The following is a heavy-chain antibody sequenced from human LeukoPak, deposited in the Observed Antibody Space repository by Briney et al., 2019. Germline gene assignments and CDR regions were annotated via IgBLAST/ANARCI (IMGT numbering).Heavy chain of an antibody. CDR3: ARDRDTTGYYYMDV. D-gene: IGHD1-1*01. J-gene: IGHJ6*03. Sequence: GASVKVSCKASRYTFTAYYLYWVRQAPGQGLEWMGRIDPNNGGTNYAQKFQGRVTMTRDTSINTAYMELSRLRSDDTAVYYCARDRDTTGYYYMDVWSKGTTVTVSS. CDR1: RYTFTAYY. V-gene: IGHV1-2*06. CDR2: IDPNNGGT.